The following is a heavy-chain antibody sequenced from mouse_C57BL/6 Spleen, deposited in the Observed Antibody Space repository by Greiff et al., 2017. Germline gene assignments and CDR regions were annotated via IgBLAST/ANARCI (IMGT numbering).Heavy chain of an antibody. CDR3: ARAYYQEVSAMDY. J-gene: IGHJ4*01. D-gene: IGHD2-10*01. V-gene: IGHV1-4*01. Sequence: QVHVKQSGAELARPGASVKMSCKASGYTFTSYTMHWVKQRPGQGLEWIGYINPSSGYTKYNQKFKDKATLTADKSSSTAYMQLSSLTSEDSAVYYCARAYYQEVSAMDYWGQGTSVTVSS. CDR2: INPSSGYT. CDR1: GYTFTSYT.